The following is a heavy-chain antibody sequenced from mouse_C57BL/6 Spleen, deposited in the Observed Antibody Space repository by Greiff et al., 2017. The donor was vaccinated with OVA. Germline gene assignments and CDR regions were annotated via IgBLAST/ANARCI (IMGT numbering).Heavy chain of an antibody. Sequence: ESGPGLVKPSQSLSLTCSVTGYSITSGYSWNWIRQFPGNKLEWMGYISYDGSNNYNPSLKNRISITRDTSKNQFFLKLNSVTTEDTATYYCASGGYGYFDYWGQGTTLTVSS. D-gene: IGHD2-2*01. CDR3: ASGGYGYFDY. V-gene: IGHV3-6*01. CDR1: GYSITSGYS. J-gene: IGHJ2*01. CDR2: ISYDGSN.